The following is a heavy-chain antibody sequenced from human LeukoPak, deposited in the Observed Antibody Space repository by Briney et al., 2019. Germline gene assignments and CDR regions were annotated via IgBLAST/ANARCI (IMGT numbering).Heavy chain of an antibody. V-gene: IGHV4-31*03. J-gene: IGHJ3*02. CDR2: IYYSGST. CDR1: GGSISSGGYY. CDR3: AREGAIVVDTKSAFDI. Sequence: PSETLSLTCTVSGGSISSGGYYWSWIRQHPGKGLEWIGYIYYSGSTYYNPSLKSRVTISVDTSKNQFSLKLSPVTAADTAVYYCAREGAIVVDTKSAFDIWGQGTMVTVSS. D-gene: IGHD3-22*01.